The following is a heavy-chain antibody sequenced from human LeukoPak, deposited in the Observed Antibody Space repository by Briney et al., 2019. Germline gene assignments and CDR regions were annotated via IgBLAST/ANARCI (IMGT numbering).Heavy chain of an antibody. J-gene: IGHJ6*03. Sequence: GGSLRLSCAASGFTVSSNYMSWVRQAPGKGLEWVSAISGSGGSTYYADSVKGRFTISRDNSKNTLYLQMNSLRAEDTAVYYCAKDEYSSSSFYYYYYMDVWGKGTTVTVPS. V-gene: IGHV3-23*01. D-gene: IGHD6-6*01. CDR3: AKDEYSSSSFYYYYYMDV. CDR2: ISGSGGST. CDR1: GFTVSSNY.